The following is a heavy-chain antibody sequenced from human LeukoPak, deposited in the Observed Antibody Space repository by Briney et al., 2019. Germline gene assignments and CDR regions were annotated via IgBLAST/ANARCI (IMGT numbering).Heavy chain of an antibody. CDR3: ARLHPDYGDAARGFDP. CDR2: IYTSRST. D-gene: IGHD4-17*01. J-gene: IGHJ5*02. V-gene: IGHV4-4*09. Sequence: ASETLSLTCTVSGGSISSYYWSWIRQPPGKGLEWVGYIYTSRSTNYNPSLKSRVTLSVDTSKNQFSLKLSSVAAADTAVYCCARLHPDYGDAARGFDPWGQGTLVTVSS. CDR1: GGSISSYY.